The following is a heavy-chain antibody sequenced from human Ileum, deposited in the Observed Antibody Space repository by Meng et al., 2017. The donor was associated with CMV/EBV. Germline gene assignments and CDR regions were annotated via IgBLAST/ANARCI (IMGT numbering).Heavy chain of an antibody. J-gene: IGHJ3*02. Sequence: SLTCSVSGGSINISPYYWAWIRQSPGQGLEWIGTIYYSGTTFYNSSLKSRATISVDTSKNQFSLGLTSVTAADTAVYYCARAPRVVVLLTQGGAFDIWSQGTLVTVSS. V-gene: IGHV4-39*07. CDR2: IYYSGTT. D-gene: IGHD3-22*01. CDR1: GGSINISPYY. CDR3: ARAPRVVVLLTQGGAFDI.